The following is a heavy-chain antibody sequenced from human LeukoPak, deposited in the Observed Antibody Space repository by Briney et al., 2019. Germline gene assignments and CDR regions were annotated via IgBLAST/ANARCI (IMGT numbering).Heavy chain of an antibody. V-gene: IGHV3-21*01. Sequence: GGSLRLSCAASGFTFSSYSMNWVRQAPGKGLEWVSSISSSSSYIFYADSVKGRFTISRDNAKNSLYLQMNSLRAEDTAVYYCARADRPGAFYALDIWGQGTMVTVSS. CDR3: ARADRPGAFYALDI. J-gene: IGHJ3*02. CDR1: GFTFSSYS. CDR2: ISSSSSYI.